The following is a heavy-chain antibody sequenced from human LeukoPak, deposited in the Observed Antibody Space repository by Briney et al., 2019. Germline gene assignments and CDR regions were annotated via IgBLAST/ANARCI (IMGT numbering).Heavy chain of an antibody. D-gene: IGHD2-2*01. CDR2: IYYSGST. Sequence: SETLSLTCTVSGGSISSYYWSWIRQPPGKGLEWIGYIYYSGSTNYNPSLKSRVTISVDTSKNQFSLKLSSVTAADTAVYYCARGSGTSPSWFDPWGQGTLVTVSS. CDR1: GGSISSYY. V-gene: IGHV4-59*01. CDR3: ARGSGTSPSWFDP. J-gene: IGHJ5*02.